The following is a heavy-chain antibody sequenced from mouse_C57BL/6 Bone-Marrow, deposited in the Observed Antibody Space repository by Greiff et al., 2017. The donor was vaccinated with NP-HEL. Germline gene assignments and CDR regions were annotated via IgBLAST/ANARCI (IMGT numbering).Heavy chain of an antibody. V-gene: IGHV5-12*01. CDR1: GFTFSDYY. CDR2: ISNGGGST. D-gene: IGHD1-1*01. Sequence: EVMLVESGGGLVQPGGSLKLSCAASGFTFSDYYMYWVRQTPEKRLEWVAYISNGGGSTYYPDTVKGRFTIARDNAKNTLYLQMSRLKSEDTAMYYCARQITTGYFDVWGTGTTVTVSS. J-gene: IGHJ1*03. CDR3: ARQITTGYFDV.